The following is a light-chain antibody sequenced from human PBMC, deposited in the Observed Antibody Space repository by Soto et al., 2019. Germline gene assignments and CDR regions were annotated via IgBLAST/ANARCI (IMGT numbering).Light chain of an antibody. CDR2: EVS. J-gene: IGLJ1*01. CDR1: SSDVGGYNY. Sequence: QSFLSQPASVSGSPGQSITISCSGTSSDVGGYNYVSWYQQHPGKAPKLMTSEVSNRPSGVSNRFSGSKSGNTASLTISGLQAEDEADYYCSSYTGTSRVFGTGTKVTVL. CDR3: SSYTGTSRV. V-gene: IGLV2-14*01.